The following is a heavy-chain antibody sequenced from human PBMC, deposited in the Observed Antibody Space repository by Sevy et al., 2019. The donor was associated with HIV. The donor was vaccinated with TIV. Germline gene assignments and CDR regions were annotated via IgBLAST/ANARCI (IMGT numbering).Heavy chain of an antibody. CDR1: GGSITSLY. CDR3: AGENAWGRGYS. D-gene: IGHD1-26*01. Sequence: SETLSLTCTVSGGSITSLYWNWIRQPPGKGLEWIANIYYNGRINYNPSLKSRVTFSLDTSKNQFSLGLSSVTAADTAMYYCAGENAWGRGYSWGQGTLVTVSS. CDR2: IYYNGRI. V-gene: IGHV4-59*08. J-gene: IGHJ4*02.